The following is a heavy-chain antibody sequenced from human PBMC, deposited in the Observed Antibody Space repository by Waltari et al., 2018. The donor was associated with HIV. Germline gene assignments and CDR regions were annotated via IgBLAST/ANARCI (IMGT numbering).Heavy chain of an antibody. V-gene: IGHV3-7*01. J-gene: IGHJ4*02. CDR3: ARSSSGHFDY. Sequence: VESGGALVQPGGSLKISCAAYGFTFSSFWMTWVRQAPGRGPEWVANVKYDNSEMFYADSVRGRFTIFRDNSKKLVFLQMHNLTTDDSATYLCARSSSGHFDYWGQGTVVTVSS. CDR1: GFTFSSFW. CDR2: VKYDNSEM. D-gene: IGHD3-22*01.